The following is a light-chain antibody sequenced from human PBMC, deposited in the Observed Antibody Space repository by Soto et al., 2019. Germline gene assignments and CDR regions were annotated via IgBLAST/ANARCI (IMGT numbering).Light chain of an antibody. CDR1: SSDV. V-gene: IGLV2-11*01. J-gene: IGLJ3*02. CDR3: CSSAVGFPWV. Sequence: QSALTQPRSVSGSPGQSVTISCTGTSSDVVSWYQQHPGKAPKLIIYYVSQRPSGVPDRFSGSKSGNTASLTISGLQAEDEADYYCCSSAVGFPWVFGGGTKVTVL. CDR2: YVS.